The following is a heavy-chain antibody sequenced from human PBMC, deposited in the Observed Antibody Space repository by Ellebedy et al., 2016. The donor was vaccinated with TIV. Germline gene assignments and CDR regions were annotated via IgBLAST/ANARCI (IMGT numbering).Heavy chain of an antibody. Sequence: SETLSLTXSVSGGSISRSSHYWGWTRQPPGKGLEWIGSIYYGGSTWYNPSLKSRVTISADTSKKHFSLRLNSVTAADTAVYYCTTSVAIDAFDVWGQGSMVTVSS. CDR3: TTSVAIDAFDV. J-gene: IGHJ3*01. CDR2: IYYGGST. V-gene: IGHV4-39*02. CDR1: GGSISRSSHY. D-gene: IGHD2-21*01.